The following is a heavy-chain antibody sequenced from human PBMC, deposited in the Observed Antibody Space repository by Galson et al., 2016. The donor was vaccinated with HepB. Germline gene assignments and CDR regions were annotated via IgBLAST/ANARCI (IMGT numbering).Heavy chain of an antibody. J-gene: IGHJ4*02. V-gene: IGHV3-30*18. D-gene: IGHD5-12*01. CDR3: AKDRVGYGGYFDN. CDR1: GFTFSSFG. Sequence: SLRLSCAASGFTFSSFGMHWVRQAPGKGLEWVAVISYDGNHQQYADSVKGQFTISRDNSKNTLYLQMNSLRPEDTAVYYCAKDRVGYGGYFDNWGQGALVSVSS. CDR2: ISYDGNHQ.